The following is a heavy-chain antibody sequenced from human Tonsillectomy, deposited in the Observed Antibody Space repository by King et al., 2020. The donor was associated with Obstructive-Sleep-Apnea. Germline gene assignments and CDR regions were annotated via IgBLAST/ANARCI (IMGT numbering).Heavy chain of an antibody. V-gene: IGHV1-46*01. D-gene: IGHD5-24*01. Sequence: VQLVESGAEVKKPGASVKVSCKASGYTFTSYYMHWVRQAPGQGLEWMGIINPSGGSTSYAQKFQGRVTMTRDTSTSTVYMELSSLRSEDTAVYYCAGVKMATIRGYYYGMDVWGQGTTVTVSS. CDR3: AGVKMATIRGYYYGMDV. CDR1: GYTFTSYY. J-gene: IGHJ6*02. CDR2: INPSGGST.